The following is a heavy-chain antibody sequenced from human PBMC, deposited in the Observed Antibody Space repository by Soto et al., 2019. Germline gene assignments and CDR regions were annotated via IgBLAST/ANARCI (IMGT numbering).Heavy chain of an antibody. CDR2: ISSSSSYI. Sequence: GGSLRLSCAASGFTFSSYSMNWVRQAPGEGLEWVSSISSSSSYIYYADSVKGRFTISRDNAKNSLYLQMNSLRAEDTAVYYCARSWLYSSSHKKLWNYYYYGMDVWGQGTTVTVSS. D-gene: IGHD6-6*01. CDR1: GFTFSSYS. CDR3: ARSWLYSSSHKKLWNYYYYGMDV. J-gene: IGHJ6*02. V-gene: IGHV3-21*01.